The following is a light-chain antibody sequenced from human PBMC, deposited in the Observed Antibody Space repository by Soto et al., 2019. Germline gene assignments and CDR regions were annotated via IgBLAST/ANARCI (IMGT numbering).Light chain of an antibody. CDR1: QSVLYSSNNKSY. Sequence: DIVMTQSPDSPADSLGERATIDCRSSQSVLYSSNNKSYLAWYQQRPGQPPKLLIYWASTRESGVPDRFSGSGSGTDLTLTITSLQAEDVAVYYCQQYESTPPTFGQGTKLEIK. CDR2: WAS. J-gene: IGKJ2*01. CDR3: QQYESTPPT. V-gene: IGKV4-1*01.